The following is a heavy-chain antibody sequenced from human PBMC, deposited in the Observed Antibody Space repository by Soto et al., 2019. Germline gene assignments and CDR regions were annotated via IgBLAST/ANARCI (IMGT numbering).Heavy chain of an antibody. Sequence: DVQLLESGGALVQPGGSLRLSCAASGSTFSSYAMSWVRQAPGKGLEWVSTVSGGNTYYADSVKGRFTISRDNSENTLYLQMISLRVEDMAIYYCAKGPHSSGWHYFDYWGQGTLVTVSS. CDR1: GSTFSSYA. V-gene: IGHV3-23*01. D-gene: IGHD6-19*01. CDR2: TVSGGNT. J-gene: IGHJ4*02. CDR3: AKGPHSSGWHYFDY.